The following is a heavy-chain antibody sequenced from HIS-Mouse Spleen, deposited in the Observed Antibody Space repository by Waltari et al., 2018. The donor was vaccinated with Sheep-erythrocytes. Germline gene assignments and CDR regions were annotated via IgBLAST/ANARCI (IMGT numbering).Heavy chain of an antibody. CDR2: ISGSGGST. CDR3: AKLGSDFWSGYPQGAAFDI. D-gene: IGHD3-3*01. V-gene: IGHV3-23*01. Sequence: GGSLRLSCAASGFTFSSYAMSWVRQAPGKGLEWVSAISGSGGSTYYADSVKGRFTISRDNSKNTLYLQMNSLRAEETAVYYCAKLGSDFWSGYPQGAAFDIWGQGTMVTVSS. J-gene: IGHJ3*02. CDR1: GFTFSSYA.